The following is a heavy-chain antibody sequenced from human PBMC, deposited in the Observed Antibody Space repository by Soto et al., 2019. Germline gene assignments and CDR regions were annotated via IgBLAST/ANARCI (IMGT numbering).Heavy chain of an antibody. Sequence: EVQLLESGGGLVQPGGSLRLSGAASGFIFTNYAMSWVRQAPGEGLEWVSAITRDGTIYYTDSVKGRFTISRDNSKNTVYLQMTSIRAEDTAVYYCAKEPYEGAYGDYWGQGNLVTVSS. V-gene: IGHV3-23*01. J-gene: IGHJ4*02. D-gene: IGHD3-22*01. CDR3: AKEPYEGAYGDY. CDR2: ITRDGTI. CDR1: GFIFTNYA.